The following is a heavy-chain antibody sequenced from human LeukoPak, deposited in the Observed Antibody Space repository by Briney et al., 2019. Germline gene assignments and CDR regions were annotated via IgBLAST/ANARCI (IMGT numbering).Heavy chain of an antibody. CDR3: ARDRVRWELPRYYFDY. D-gene: IGHD1-26*01. J-gene: IGHJ4*02. V-gene: IGHV4-39*07. CDR2: IYYSGST. Sequence: SETLSLTCTVSGGSISSGSYYWGWILQPPGKGLEWIGSIYYSGSTYYNPSLKSRVTISVDTSKNQFSLKLSSVTAADTAVYYCARDRVRWELPRYYFDYWGQGTLVTVSS. CDR1: GGSISSGSYY.